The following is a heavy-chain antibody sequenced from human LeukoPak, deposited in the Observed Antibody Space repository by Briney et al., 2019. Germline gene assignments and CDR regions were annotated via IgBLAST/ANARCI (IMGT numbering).Heavy chain of an antibody. Sequence: PGGSLRLSCAASGFTFSSYAMSWVRQAPGKGLEWVSNMSGSGGSTYYADSVKGRFTISRDNSKNTLYLQMNSLRAEDTAVYYCGKNRYSGSLSPFDIWGQGTMVTVSS. D-gene: IGHD1-26*01. CDR2: MSGSGGST. CDR1: GFTFSSYA. CDR3: GKNRYSGSLSPFDI. V-gene: IGHV3-23*01. J-gene: IGHJ3*02.